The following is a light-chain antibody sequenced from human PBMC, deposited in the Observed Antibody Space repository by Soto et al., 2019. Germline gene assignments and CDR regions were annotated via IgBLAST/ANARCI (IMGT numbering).Light chain of an antibody. V-gene: IGKV3-20*01. CDR1: QTVSASY. CDR3: QLYGVSSPRIT. CDR2: GAT. Sequence: EIVLTQSPGTLSFSPGEKASLSCRASQTVSASYLAWYQQKPGQAPRLLIYGATNRIIGIPDRFSGSVSGTDFTLTISRLEPEDFAVYYCQLYGVSSPRITFGQGTRLEI. J-gene: IGKJ5*01.